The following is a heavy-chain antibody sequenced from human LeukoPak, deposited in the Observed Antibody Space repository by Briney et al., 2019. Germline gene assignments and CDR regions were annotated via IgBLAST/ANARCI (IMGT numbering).Heavy chain of an antibody. V-gene: IGHV3-49*04. J-gene: IGHJ4*02. CDR1: GFNFCDYA. CDR3: TRDGSGSYGRYYFDY. Sequence: GESLRLSCTASGFNFCDYAMSWVRHAPGKGLEWVGFIRSKAYGGTTEYAASVKGRFTISRYDSKSIAYLQMNSLKTEDTAVYYCTRDGSGSYGRYYFDYWGQGTLVTVSS. D-gene: IGHD1-26*01. CDR2: IRSKAYGGTT.